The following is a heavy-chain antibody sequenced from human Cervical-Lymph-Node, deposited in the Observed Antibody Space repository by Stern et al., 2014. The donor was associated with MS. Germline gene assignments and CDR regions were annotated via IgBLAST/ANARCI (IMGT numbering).Heavy chain of an antibody. V-gene: IGHV4-61*02. Sequence: QVQLQESGPGLVKPSETLSLTCTVSGGSISSGIYYWSWIRQPAGKGLEWIGRIFARGSSTCNPSLKSRVTISIDTSKNHFSLDRRSVTAADTAIYYCAAATADTGSNNWFDPWGQGTLVTVSS. CDR3: AAATADTGSNNWFDP. CDR1: GGSISSGIYY. CDR2: IFARGSS. J-gene: IGHJ5*02. D-gene: IGHD6-13*01.